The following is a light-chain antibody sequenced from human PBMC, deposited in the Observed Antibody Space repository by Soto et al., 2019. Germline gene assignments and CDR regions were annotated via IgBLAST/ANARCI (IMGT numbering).Light chain of an antibody. J-gene: IGLJ3*02. V-gene: IGLV2-11*01. Sequence: QSALTQPRSVSGSPGQSGTISCTGTSGDVGGYNYVSWYQQHPGKDPKLMIYDVSKRTSGVPDRFSGSKSGNTASLTISGLQGEDEPDYYCCSYAGSYPWVFGGGTKLTVL. CDR2: DVS. CDR1: SGDVGGYNY. CDR3: CSYAGSYPWV.